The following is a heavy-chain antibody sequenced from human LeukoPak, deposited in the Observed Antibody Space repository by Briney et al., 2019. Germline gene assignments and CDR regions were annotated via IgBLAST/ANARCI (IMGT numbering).Heavy chain of an antibody. Sequence: ASVKVSCKASGYTFTIYAMHWVRQAPGQRLEWMGWINAGNGNTKYSQKFQGRVTITRDTSASTAYMELSSLRSEDTAVYYCARGRYYDFWSGYNYYFDYWGQGTLVTVSS. D-gene: IGHD3-3*01. CDR1: GYTFTIYA. CDR2: INAGNGNT. J-gene: IGHJ4*02. CDR3: ARGRYYDFWSGYNYYFDY. V-gene: IGHV1-3*01.